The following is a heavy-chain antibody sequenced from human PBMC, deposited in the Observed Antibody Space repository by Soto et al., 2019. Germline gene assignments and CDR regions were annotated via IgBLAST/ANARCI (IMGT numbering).Heavy chain of an antibody. J-gene: IGHJ3*02. CDR3: ARDLPPSYDSSGYSVFDI. Sequence: SETLSLTCSVSGGSISSYYWSWIRQSPGKGLEWIGYIYSSGSTNYNPSLKSRVTISVDTPKNQFSLKLSSVTAADTAVYYCARDLPPSYDSSGYSVFDIWGQGTMVTVSS. D-gene: IGHD3-22*01. CDR1: GGSISSYY. V-gene: IGHV4-59*01. CDR2: IYSSGST.